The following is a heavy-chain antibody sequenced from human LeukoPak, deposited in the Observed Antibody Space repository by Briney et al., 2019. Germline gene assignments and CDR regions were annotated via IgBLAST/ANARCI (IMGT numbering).Heavy chain of an antibody. V-gene: IGHV3-74*01. D-gene: IGHD6-19*01. J-gene: IGHJ4*02. Sequence: PGGSLRLSCAASGFTFSKYWMLWARQAPGKGLESVSRINTDGTVTTHADSVKGRFTVSRDNADNTMFLQMNSVRDEDTAVYYCATKQWLAPPPDSWGQGTPVTVSS. CDR1: GFTFSKYW. CDR2: INTDGTVT. CDR3: ATKQWLAPPPDS.